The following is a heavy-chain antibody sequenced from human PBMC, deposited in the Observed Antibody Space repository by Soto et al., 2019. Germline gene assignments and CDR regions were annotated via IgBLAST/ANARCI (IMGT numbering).Heavy chain of an antibody. CDR1: GYILTTYS. D-gene: IGHD4-17*01. Sequence: ASVKVSCKASGYILTTYSMHWVRQAPVQRLEWMGWINAGNGNTKYSQRFQGRVTITRDTSASTAYMELSSLRSEDTAVYYFARRGTTVLPQDWFHPWGQGTLVTVSS. CDR2: INAGNGNT. V-gene: IGHV1-3*01. CDR3: ARRGTTVLPQDWFHP. J-gene: IGHJ5*02.